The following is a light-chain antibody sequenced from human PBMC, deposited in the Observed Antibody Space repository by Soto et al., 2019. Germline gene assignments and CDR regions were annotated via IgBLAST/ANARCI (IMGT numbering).Light chain of an antibody. Sequence: QSALTQPASVSGSPGQSITISCTGTSNDIGNYNYVSWYQQHPGEVPRLMIYDVSNWPSGVSNRFSGSKSGNTASLTISGLQAEDEADYYCGSYTSDNTLVFGGGTKLTVL. CDR1: SNDIGNYNY. CDR3: GSYTSDNTLV. J-gene: IGLJ2*01. V-gene: IGLV2-14*03. CDR2: DVS.